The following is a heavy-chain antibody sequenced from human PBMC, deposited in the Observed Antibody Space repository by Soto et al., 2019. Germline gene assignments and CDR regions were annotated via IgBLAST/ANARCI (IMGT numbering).Heavy chain of an antibody. D-gene: IGHD3-3*01. Sequence: SETLSLTSTVSGDSISGYYWRWVRQPPGKGLEWIGYIYESGSTNYNPSLKSRVTMSIDTSKNQFSLKLSSVTAADTAVYYCARSGRSGYNHYYGMDVWGQGTTVTVSS. CDR1: GDSISGYY. J-gene: IGHJ6*02. CDR2: IYESGST. CDR3: ARSGRSGYNHYYGMDV. V-gene: IGHV4-59*01.